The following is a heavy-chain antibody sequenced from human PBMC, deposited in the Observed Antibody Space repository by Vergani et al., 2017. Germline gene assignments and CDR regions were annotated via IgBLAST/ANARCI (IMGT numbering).Heavy chain of an antibody. J-gene: IGHJ6*03. Sequence: QVQLQESGPGLVKPSETLTLTCDVSDSSIMTNPYWGWFRQSPGKGLEWIGYIYYSGTTYYNPSLESRLTISLDTSENHLSLKLTSVTAADTAVYYCARQKDYYMDVWGKGATVTVS. CDR2: IYYSGTT. CDR1: DSSIMTNPY. CDR3: ARQKDYYMDV. V-gene: IGHV4-28*01.